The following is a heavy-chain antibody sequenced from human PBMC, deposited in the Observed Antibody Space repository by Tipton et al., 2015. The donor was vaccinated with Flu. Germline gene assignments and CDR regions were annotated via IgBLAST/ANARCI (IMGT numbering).Heavy chain of an antibody. CDR3: ARSPSYSGSGVYPYYGDD. CDR2: INHSGST. V-gene: IGHV4-34*01. D-gene: IGHD3-10*01. Sequence: TLSLTCRIYVGSFRGYYWSWIRQPPGKGLEGIGEINHSGSTNYNPSLRSRVAISVDTSKKEFSLRLSSVTAADTAVYYCARSPSYSGSGVYPYYGDDWGRGTLVTVSS. CDR1: VGSFRGYY. J-gene: IGHJ4*02.